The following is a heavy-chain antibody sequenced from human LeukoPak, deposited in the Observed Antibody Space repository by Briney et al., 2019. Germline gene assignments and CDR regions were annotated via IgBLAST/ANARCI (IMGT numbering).Heavy chain of an antibody. Sequence: PSETLPLTCTVSGGSISSYYWSWIRQPPGKGLEWIGEINHSGSTNYNPSLKSRVTISVDTSKNQFSLKLSSVTAADTAVYYCARLGWNYGKDYWGQGTLVTVSS. D-gene: IGHD1-7*01. J-gene: IGHJ4*02. CDR1: GGSISSYY. CDR2: INHSGST. CDR3: ARLGWNYGKDY. V-gene: IGHV4-34*01.